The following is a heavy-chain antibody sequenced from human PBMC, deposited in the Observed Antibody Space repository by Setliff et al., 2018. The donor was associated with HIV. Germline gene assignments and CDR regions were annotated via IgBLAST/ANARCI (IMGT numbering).Heavy chain of an antibody. CDR2: INPSGGST. Sequence: ASVKVSCKASGYTFTSYYMHWVRQAPGQGLEWMGIINPSGGSTSYAQKFQGGVTITRDMSTSTAYMELSSLRSEDTAVYYCAALYYDSSGYYPGAFDIWGQGTMVTVSS. J-gene: IGHJ3*02. V-gene: IGHV1-46*01. D-gene: IGHD3-22*01. CDR3: AALYYDSSGYYPGAFDI. CDR1: GYTFTSYY.